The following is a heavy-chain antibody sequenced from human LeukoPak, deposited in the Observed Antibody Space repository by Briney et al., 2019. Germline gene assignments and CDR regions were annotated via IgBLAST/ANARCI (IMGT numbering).Heavy chain of an antibody. D-gene: IGHD2-15*01. CDR1: GFTFSNHA. CDR2: ISYDGSNK. CDR3: ARRSFCSGDRCQLYYYYAMDV. V-gene: IGHV3-30-3*01. Sequence: GGSLRLSCAASGFTFSNHAMHWVRQAPGKGLEWVAVISYDGSNKYNADSVKGRFTISRDNSKNTLYLQMNSLRVEDTAVYYCARRSFCSGDRCQLYYYYAMDVWGQGTTVTVSS. J-gene: IGHJ6*02.